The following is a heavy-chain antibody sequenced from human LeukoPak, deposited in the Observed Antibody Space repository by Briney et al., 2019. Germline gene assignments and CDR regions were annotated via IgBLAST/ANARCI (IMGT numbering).Heavy chain of an antibody. J-gene: IGHJ6*03. V-gene: IGHV4-34*01. Sequence: SETLSLTCAVYGGSFSGYYWSWIRQPPGKGLEWIGEINHSGSTNYNPSLKSRVTISVDTSKNQFSLKLSSVTAADTAVYYCARVLRGYGSGSPNPYYYYYMDVWGKGTTVTVSS. CDR1: GGSFSGYY. CDR3: ARVLRGYGSGSPNPYYYYYMDV. D-gene: IGHD3-10*01. CDR2: INHSGST.